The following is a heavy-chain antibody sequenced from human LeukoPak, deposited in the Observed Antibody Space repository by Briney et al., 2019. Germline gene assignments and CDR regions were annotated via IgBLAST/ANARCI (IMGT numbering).Heavy chain of an antibody. CDR3: ARDRAVEMATIQEGFDI. CDR1: GGSISSYF. J-gene: IGHJ3*02. Sequence: PSETLSLTCTVSGGSISSYFWSWIRQPPGNGLEWTGDIYYSGSTNYNPSLKSRVTISVDTSKNQLSLKLSSVTAADTAVYYCARDRAVEMATIQEGFDIWGQGTMVTVSS. D-gene: IGHD5-24*01. CDR2: IYYSGST. V-gene: IGHV4-59*01.